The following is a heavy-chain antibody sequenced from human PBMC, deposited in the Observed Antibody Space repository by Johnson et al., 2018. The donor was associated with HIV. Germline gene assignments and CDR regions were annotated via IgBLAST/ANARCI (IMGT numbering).Heavy chain of an antibody. CDR2: ISHDGSNK. Sequence: QVQLMESGGGVVHPGKSLRLSCAASGFTFSSSAMHWVRQVPGKGLEWLAVISHDGSNKYYADSVKGRLTISRDNSKNTLFLQMNSLKADDTAIYFCAFDIWGQGTMVTVSS. CDR1: GFTFSSSA. V-gene: IGHV3-30*04. J-gene: IGHJ3*02. CDR3: AFDI.